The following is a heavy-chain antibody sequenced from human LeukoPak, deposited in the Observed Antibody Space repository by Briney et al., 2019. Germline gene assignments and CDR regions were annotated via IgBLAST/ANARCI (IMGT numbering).Heavy chain of an antibody. Sequence: SVKISCKASGGTFSSYAISWVRQAPGQGLEWMGGIIPIFGTANYAQKFQGRVTITADESTSTAYMELSSLGSEDTAVYYCARRLAGVVPAAIWFDPWGQGTLVTVSS. D-gene: IGHD2-2*01. J-gene: IGHJ5*02. V-gene: IGHV1-69*13. CDR2: IIPIFGTA. CDR1: GGTFSSYA. CDR3: ARRLAGVVPAAIWFDP.